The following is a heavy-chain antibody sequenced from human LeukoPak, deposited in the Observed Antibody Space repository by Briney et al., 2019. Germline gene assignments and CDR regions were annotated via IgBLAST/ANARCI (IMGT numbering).Heavy chain of an antibody. Sequence: SETLSLTCAVYGGSFSGYYWSWIRQPPGKGLEWIGYIYYSGSTNYNPSLKSRVTISVDTSKNQFSLKLSSVTAADTAVYYCARDLYSSSVQYYFDYWGQGTLVTVSS. CDR3: ARDLYSSSVQYYFDY. D-gene: IGHD6-6*01. V-gene: IGHV4-34*11. J-gene: IGHJ4*02. CDR1: GGSFSGYY. CDR2: IYYSGST.